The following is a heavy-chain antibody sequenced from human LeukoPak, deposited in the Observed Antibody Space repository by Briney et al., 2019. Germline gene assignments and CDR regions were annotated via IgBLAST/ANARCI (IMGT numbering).Heavy chain of an antibody. CDR1: GFTFDDYA. D-gene: IGHD3-22*01. Sequence: PGGSLRLSCAASGFTFDDYAMHWVRHAPGKGLEWVSGISWNSGSIGYADSVKGRFTISRDNAKNSLYLQMSSLRAEDTALYYCAKGGYDSSGYYRRLYYFDYWGQGTLVTVSS. CDR2: ISWNSGSI. CDR3: AKGGYDSSGYYRRLYYFDY. V-gene: IGHV3-9*01. J-gene: IGHJ4*02.